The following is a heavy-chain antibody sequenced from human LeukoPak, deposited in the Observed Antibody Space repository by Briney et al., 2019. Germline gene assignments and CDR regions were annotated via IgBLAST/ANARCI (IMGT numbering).Heavy chain of an antibody. D-gene: IGHD1-7*01. CDR1: GGSISSYY. V-gene: IGHV4-59*08. Sequence: SETLSLTCTVSGGSISSYYWSWIRQPPGKGLEWIGYIYYSGSTNYNPSLTSRVTISVDTSKKQFSLRLSSVTAADTAVYYCASSDWNYARWGQGTLVTVSS. J-gene: IGHJ4*02. CDR3: ASSDWNYAR. CDR2: IYYSGST.